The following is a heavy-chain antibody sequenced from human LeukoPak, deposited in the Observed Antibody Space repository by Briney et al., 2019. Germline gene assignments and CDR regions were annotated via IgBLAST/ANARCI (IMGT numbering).Heavy chain of an antibody. D-gene: IGHD2-21*02. Sequence: GASVKVSCKASGYTFTSYDINWVRQATGQGLEWMGWMNPNSGNTGYAQEFQGRVTMTRDTSISTAYMELSSLRSEDTAVYYCARFVAYCGGDCYSVGDYWGQGTLVTVSS. CDR1: GYTFTSYD. CDR2: MNPNSGNT. J-gene: IGHJ4*02. CDR3: ARFVAYCGGDCYSVGDY. V-gene: IGHV1-8*01.